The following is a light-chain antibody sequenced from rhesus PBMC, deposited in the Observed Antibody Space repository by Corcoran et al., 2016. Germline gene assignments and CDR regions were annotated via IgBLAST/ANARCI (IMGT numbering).Light chain of an antibody. J-gene: IGLJ1*01. V-gene: IGLV2-32*01. CDR3: CSYGGSYTYI. CDR1: SSDIGGYNY. Sequence: QAALTQPRSVSGSPGQSVTISCTGTSSDIGGYNYVSWYQQHPGIAPKLVIYEVTKRPSGVSDRFSGSKSGNTASLTISGLQAEDEADYYCCSYGGSYTYIIGSGTRLTVL. CDR2: EVT.